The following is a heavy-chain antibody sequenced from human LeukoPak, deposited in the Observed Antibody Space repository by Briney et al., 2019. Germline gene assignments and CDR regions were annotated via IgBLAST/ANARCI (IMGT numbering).Heavy chain of an antibody. D-gene: IGHD4-17*01. J-gene: IGHJ4*02. V-gene: IGHV3-15*01. CDR1: GSTFSRFS. CDR3: STVRTY. Sequence: AGGSLRLSCATSGSTFSRFSMRWVRQAPGKGLEWVGRIKSKTDGGTTDYAAPVKGRFTISRDDSKNTLYLQMNSLKTEDTAVYYCSTVRTYWGQGTLVTVSS. CDR2: IKSKTDGGTT.